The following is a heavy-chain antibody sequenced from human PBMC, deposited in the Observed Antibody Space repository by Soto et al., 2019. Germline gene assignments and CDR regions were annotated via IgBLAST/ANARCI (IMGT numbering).Heavy chain of an antibody. V-gene: IGHV3-30*18. Sequence: GGSLRLFAASGFTFNIYGMHWVRQAPDKGLEWVALISYDGSNQYYADSVKGRFTISRDNSKNTLFLQMNSLRADDTAVYYCAEDQASGQGSFDSWGQGTLVTVSS. CDR3: AEDQASGQGSFDS. J-gene: IGHJ4*02. CDR1: GFTFNIYG. CDR2: ISYDGSNQ.